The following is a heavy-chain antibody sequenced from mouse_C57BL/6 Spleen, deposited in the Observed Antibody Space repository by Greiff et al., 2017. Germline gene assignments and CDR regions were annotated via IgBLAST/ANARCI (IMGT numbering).Heavy chain of an antibody. J-gene: IGHJ4*01. V-gene: IGHV5-4*01. CDR3: ARSTPYAMDY. D-gene: IGHD5-1*01. CDR1: GFTFSSYA. Sequence: EVQLQESGGGLVKPGGSLKLSCAASGFTFSSYAMSWVRQTPEKRLEWVATISDGGSYTYYPDNVKGRFTISRDNAKNNLYLQMSHLKSEDTAMYYCARSTPYAMDYWGQGTSVTVSS. CDR2: ISDGGSYT.